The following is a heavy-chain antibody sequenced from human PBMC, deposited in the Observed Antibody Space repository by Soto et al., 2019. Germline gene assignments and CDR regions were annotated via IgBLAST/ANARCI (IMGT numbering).Heavy chain of an antibody. CDR1: GGSISSYY. J-gene: IGHJ4*02. Sequence: SETLSLTCTVSGGSISSYYWSWIRQPAGKGLEWIGRIYTSGSTNYNPSLKSRVTMSVDTSENQFSLKLSSVTAADTAVYYCARGPTTVTTDYFDYWGQGTLVTVSS. CDR3: ARGPTTVTTDYFDY. D-gene: IGHD4-4*01. CDR2: IYTSGST. V-gene: IGHV4-4*07.